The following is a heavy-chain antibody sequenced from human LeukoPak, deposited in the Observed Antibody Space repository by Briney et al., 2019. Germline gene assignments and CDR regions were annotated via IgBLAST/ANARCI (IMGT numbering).Heavy chain of an antibody. Sequence: SETLSLTCTVSGGSISSSSYYWGWIRQPPGKGLEWIGSICYSGSTYYNPSLKSRVTISVDTSKNQFSLKLSSVTAADTAVYYCAKRRYSNYVARNYAFDIWGQGTMVTVSS. CDR3: AKRRYSNYVARNYAFDI. V-gene: IGHV4-39*07. CDR1: GGSISSSSYY. D-gene: IGHD4-11*01. CDR2: ICYSGST. J-gene: IGHJ3*02.